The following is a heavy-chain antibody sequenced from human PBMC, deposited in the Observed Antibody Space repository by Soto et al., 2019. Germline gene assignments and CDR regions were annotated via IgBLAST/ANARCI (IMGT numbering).Heavy chain of an antibody. CDR3: ARVPLVSGWNFSGDRNWFDP. CDR1: GYTFTSYG. Sequence: ASVKVSCKASGYTFTSYGISWVRQAPGQGLEWMGWISAFNGNTNYGQKLQGRVTMTTDTSTSTVYMELRSLRSDDTAVYYCARVPLVSGWNFSGDRNWFDPWGQGTLVTSPQ. V-gene: IGHV1-18*01. CDR2: ISAFNGNT. D-gene: IGHD6-19*01. J-gene: IGHJ5*02.